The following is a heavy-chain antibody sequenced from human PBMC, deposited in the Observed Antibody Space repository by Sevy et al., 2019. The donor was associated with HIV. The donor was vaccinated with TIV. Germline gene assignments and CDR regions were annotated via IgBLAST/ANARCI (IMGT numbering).Heavy chain of an antibody. CDR3: ATDASGWPYYFDY. CDR1: GFTFSNFA. V-gene: IGHV3-23*01. J-gene: IGHJ4*02. CDR2: IPSGGGKT. Sequence: GGSLRLSCAASGFTFSNFAMSWVRQAPGKGLEWVSAIPSGGGKTYYADSVKGRFTMSRDNSKNKLYLQMNSLRAEDTAVYYCATDASGWPYYFDYSGQGTQVTVSS. D-gene: IGHD6-19*01.